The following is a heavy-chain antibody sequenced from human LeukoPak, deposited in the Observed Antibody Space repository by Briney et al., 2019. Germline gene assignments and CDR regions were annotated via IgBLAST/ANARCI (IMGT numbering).Heavy chain of an antibody. CDR3: ARVSSSWYDYYYYYMDV. CDR1: GFTFSSYW. J-gene: IGHJ6*03. Sequence: GGSLRLSCAASGFTFSSYWMSWVRQAPGKGLEWVANIKQDGSEKYYVDSVKGRFTISGDNAKNSLYLQMNSLRAEDTAVYYCARVSSSWYDYYYYYMDVWGKGTTVTVSS. D-gene: IGHD6-13*01. CDR2: IKQDGSEK. V-gene: IGHV3-7*01.